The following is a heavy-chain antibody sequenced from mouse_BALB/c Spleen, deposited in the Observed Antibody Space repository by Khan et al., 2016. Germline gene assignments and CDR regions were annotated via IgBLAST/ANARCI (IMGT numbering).Heavy chain of an antibody. CDR1: GYTFTNYW. V-gene: IGHV1-69*02. J-gene: IGHJ2*01. CDR2: IDPSDTYT. Sequence: QVQLQQPGTELVKPGASVKLSCKASGYTFTNYWMHWVKQRPGQGLEWIGEIDPSDTYTNYNQKFKGKATLTVDKSSSKAYMQLSTLTSEDSAVYSCARRYFYPYYFDYWGQGTTLTVSS. CDR3: ARRYFYPYYFDY.